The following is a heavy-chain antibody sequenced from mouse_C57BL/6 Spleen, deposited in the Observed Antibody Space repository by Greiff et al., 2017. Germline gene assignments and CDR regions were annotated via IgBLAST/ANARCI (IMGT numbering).Heavy chain of an antibody. V-gene: IGHV5-4*01. CDR2: ISDGGSYT. J-gene: IGHJ4*01. Sequence: EVKLVESGGGLVKPGGSLKLSCAASGFTFSSYAMSWVRQTPEKRLEWVATISDGGSYTYYPDNVKGRFTISRDNAKNNLYLQMSHLKSEDTAMYYCARDRREGYAMDYWGQGTSVTVSS. CDR3: ARDRREGYAMDY. CDR1: GFTFSSYA.